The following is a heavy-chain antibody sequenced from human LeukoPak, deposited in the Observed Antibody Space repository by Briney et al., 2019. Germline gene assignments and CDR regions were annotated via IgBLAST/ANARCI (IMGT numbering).Heavy chain of an antibody. D-gene: IGHD3-22*01. CDR1: GYLFHNYC. J-gene: IGHJ4*02. CDR3: ARDIGQWGYYDSRGHFRDF. Sequence: AAVKVSCKASGYLFHNYCFSWVGRPTGKGLEWMGWISYYNGNKKYAQEPQGRITMSTDTSTNTAYMELRSLRSDDTAVYFCARDIGQWGYYDSRGHFRDFWGQGTLVTVSS. CDR2: ISYYNGNK. V-gene: IGHV1-18*01.